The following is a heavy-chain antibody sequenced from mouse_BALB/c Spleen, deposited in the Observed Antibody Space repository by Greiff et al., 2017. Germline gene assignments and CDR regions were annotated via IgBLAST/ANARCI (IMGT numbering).Heavy chain of an antibody. CDR1: GFDFSRYW. V-gene: IGHV4-2*02. D-gene: IGHD1-2*01. CDR2: INPGSSTI. J-gene: IGHJ1*01. Sequence: DVKLQESGGGLVQPGGSLNLSCAASGFDFSRYWMSWARQAPGKGQEWIGEINPGSSTINYTPSLKDKFIISRDNAKNTLYLQMSKVRSEDTALYYCARSLRRYWYFDVWGAGTTVTVSS. CDR3: ARSLRRYWYFDV.